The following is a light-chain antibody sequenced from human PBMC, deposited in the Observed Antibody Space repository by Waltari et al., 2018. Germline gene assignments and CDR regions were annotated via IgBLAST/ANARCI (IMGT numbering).Light chain of an antibody. CDR3: SSYAGDNRLI. CDR2: QVT. CDR1: SNDVGYFDL. V-gene: IGLV2-23*02. Sequence: QSALTQPASVSGSPGQSIPISCTGTSNDVGYFDLVSLYQQHPGKAPKLLIYQVTKRPSEISYRFSGSKSGSTASLTISGLQSEDEADYYCSSYAGDNRLIFGGGTKVTVL. J-gene: IGLJ2*01.